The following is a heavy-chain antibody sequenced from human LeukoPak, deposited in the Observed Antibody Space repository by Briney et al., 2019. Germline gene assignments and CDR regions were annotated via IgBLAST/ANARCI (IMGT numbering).Heavy chain of an antibody. J-gene: IGHJ3*02. CDR1: GLTFRNYD. Sequence: GGSLRLSCAASGLTFRNYDMHWVRQFPGRGLEWVSAIGIADDTHYPDSVKGRFTISRENAKNSLYLQMNSLRDGDTAVYYCVRGGIQVSGIDAFDIWGQGTMVTVSS. CDR2: IGIADDT. CDR3: VRGGIQVSGIDAFDI. V-gene: IGHV3-13*01. D-gene: IGHD5/OR15-5a*01.